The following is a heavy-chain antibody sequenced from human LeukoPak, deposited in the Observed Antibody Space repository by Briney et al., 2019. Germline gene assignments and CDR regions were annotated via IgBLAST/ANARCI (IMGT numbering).Heavy chain of an antibody. CDR3: ARRVSGGLDYFDH. J-gene: IGHJ4*02. Sequence: PSETLPLTCTVSGGSISSSSYYWGWIRQPPGKGLEWIGSIYYSGSTYYNPSFKSRVTISVDTSKNQFSLKLSSVTAADTAVYYCARRVSGGLDYFDHWGQGTLVTVSS. CDR1: GGSISSSSYY. CDR2: IYYSGST. V-gene: IGHV4-39*01. D-gene: IGHD3-10*01.